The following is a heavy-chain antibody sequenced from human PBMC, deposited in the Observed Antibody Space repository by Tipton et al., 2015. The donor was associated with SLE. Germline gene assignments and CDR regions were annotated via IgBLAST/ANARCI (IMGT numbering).Heavy chain of an antibody. CDR1: GLTFDANT. CDR2: ITWDGGST. J-gene: IGHJ6*03. V-gene: IGHV3-43*01. CDR3: ARDISDDYYYYMDV. Sequence: GSLRLSCVASGLTFDANTMHWVRQVPGQGLEWVSLITWDGGSTYYADSVKGRFTISRDNSKNSLYLQMNSLRPEDTALYYCARDISDDYYYYMDVWGKGTTVTVSS.